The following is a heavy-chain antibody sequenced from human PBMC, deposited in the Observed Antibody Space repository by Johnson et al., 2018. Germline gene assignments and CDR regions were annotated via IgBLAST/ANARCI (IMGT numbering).Heavy chain of an antibody. CDR3: VRRGYAVNYRYNMDV. V-gene: IGHV4-39*01. CDR1: SGSMNRNDYS. CDR2: IYPSGRT. J-gene: IGHJ6*02. Sequence: QVQLQESGPGLVKXAETXSLXCTVSSGSMNRNDYSWGWVRQPPGMGLQWIGNIYPSGRTYYNPSLESRVTISADTSKNQFSLSLRSVTAADTAVYFCVRRGYAVNYRYNMDVWGQGTTVTVSS. D-gene: IGHD5-12*01.